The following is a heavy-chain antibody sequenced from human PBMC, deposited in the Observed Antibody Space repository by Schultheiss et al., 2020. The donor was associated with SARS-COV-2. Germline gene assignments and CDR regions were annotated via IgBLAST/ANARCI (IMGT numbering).Heavy chain of an antibody. Sequence: GGSLRLSCAASGFTFSKYDMHWVRQAPGKGLEWATVLWFDGSNQYYADSVKGRFTISRDNSKNTLYLQMNSLRAEDTALYHCARGSMFRIAAAGMGVDFDYWGQGTLVTVSS. CDR2: LWFDGSNQ. CDR1: GFTFSKYD. V-gene: IGHV3-33*01. CDR3: ARGSMFRIAAAGMGVDFDY. J-gene: IGHJ4*02. D-gene: IGHD6-13*01.